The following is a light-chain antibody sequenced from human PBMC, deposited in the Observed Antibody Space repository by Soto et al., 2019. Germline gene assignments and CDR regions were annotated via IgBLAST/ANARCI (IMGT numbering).Light chain of an antibody. CDR3: QQYYSTPLT. V-gene: IGKV4-1*01. Sequence: DIVMTQSPDSLAVSLGDRTTINCKSSQSVFYSSNNKNYLAWYQQKPGQPPKLLIYWASTRESGVPDRFSGSGSGTDFTLTIRSLQAEDVAVYYCQQYYSTPLTFGGGTKVDIK. CDR2: WAS. CDR1: QSVFYSSNNKNY. J-gene: IGKJ4*01.